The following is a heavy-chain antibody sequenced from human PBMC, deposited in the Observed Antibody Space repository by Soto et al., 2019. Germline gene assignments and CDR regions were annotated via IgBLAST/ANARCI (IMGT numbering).Heavy chain of an antibody. D-gene: IGHD6-19*01. CDR1: GGSFSAYY. V-gene: IGHV4-34*01. CDR2: INQSGSN. CDR3: AGQWLRRLDY. J-gene: IGHJ4*02. Sequence: SENLSLTCGAYGGSFSAYYWSWIRQPPGKALEWLREINQSGSNNYNPSLKSRVTISVDTSKNQFSLKLSSANDADTAVYYCAGQWLRRLDYWGKGTLVTLS.